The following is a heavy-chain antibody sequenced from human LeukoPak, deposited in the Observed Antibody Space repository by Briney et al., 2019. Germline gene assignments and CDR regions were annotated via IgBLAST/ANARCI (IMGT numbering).Heavy chain of an antibody. CDR1: GGPFSGYY. Sequence: SETLSLTCAVSGGPFSGYYWTWMRQPPGKGLEWIGEINHSGSANYNPSLKSRVTISLDTSKNQFSLKVSSVTAADTAVYYCARGQRDSSGYYHNWFDPWGQGTLVTVSS. CDR2: INHSGSA. J-gene: IGHJ5*02. D-gene: IGHD3-22*01. CDR3: ARGQRDSSGYYHNWFDP. V-gene: IGHV4-34*01.